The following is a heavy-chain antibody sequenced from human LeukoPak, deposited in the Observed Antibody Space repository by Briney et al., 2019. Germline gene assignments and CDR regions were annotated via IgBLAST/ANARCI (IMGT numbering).Heavy chain of an antibody. D-gene: IGHD3-10*01. CDR2: IYYSGST. V-gene: IGHV4-59*08. CDR1: GGSISSYY. Sequence: SETLSLTCTVSGGSISSYYWIWIRQPPGKGLEWIGYIYYSGSTNYNPSLKSRVTISVDTSKNQFSLKLSSVTAADTAVYYCARVNYYGSGSSERVVDYWGQGTLVTVSS. CDR3: ARVNYYGSGSSERVVDY. J-gene: IGHJ4*02.